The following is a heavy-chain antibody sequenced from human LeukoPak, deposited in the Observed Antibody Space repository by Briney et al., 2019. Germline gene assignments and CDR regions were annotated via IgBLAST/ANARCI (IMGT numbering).Heavy chain of an antibody. Sequence: SETLSLTCTVSGGSISSGGYYWSWIRQHPGKGLEWIGYIYYSGSTYYNPSLKSRVTISVDTSKNQFSLKLSSVTAADTAVYYCARGHGSGSYYSDWGQGTLATVSS. CDR2: IYYSGST. D-gene: IGHD3-10*01. CDR3: ARGHGSGSYYSD. CDR1: GGSISSGGYY. J-gene: IGHJ4*02. V-gene: IGHV4-31*03.